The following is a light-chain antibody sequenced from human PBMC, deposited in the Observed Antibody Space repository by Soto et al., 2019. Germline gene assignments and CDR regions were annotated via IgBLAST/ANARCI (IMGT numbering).Light chain of an antibody. Sequence: DIQMTQSPSTLSASVGDRVTITCRASQSITFWLAWYQQKPGKAPKLLIYKASRLESGVPARFSGSGCGTEFTLTNSSLQPDAFASYYCQQYNSFPTFGQGTKVEIK. CDR2: KAS. CDR1: QSITFW. V-gene: IGKV1-5*03. CDR3: QQYNSFPT. J-gene: IGKJ1*01.